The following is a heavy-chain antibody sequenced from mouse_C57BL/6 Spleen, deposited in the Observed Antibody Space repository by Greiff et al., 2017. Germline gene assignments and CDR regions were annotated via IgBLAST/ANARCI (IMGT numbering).Heavy chain of an antibody. V-gene: IGHV1-55*01. CDR1: GYTFTSYW. CDR2: IYPGSGST. J-gene: IGHJ2*01. Sequence: QVQLQQPGAELVKPGASVKMSCKASGYTFTSYWITWVKQRPGQGLEWIGDIYPGSGSTNYNEKFKSKATLTVDTSSSTAYMQLSSLTSEDSAVYYCARVGTTVVAFDDWGQGTTLTVSS. D-gene: IGHD1-1*01. CDR3: ARVGTTVVAFDD.